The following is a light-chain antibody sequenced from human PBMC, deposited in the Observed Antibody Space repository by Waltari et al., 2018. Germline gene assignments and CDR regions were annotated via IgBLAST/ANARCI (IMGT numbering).Light chain of an antibody. CDR1: PSVSSS. CDR3: LQRSNWPHS. J-gene: IGKJ2*03. CDR2: GAS. V-gene: IGKV3D-15*01. Sequence: EIVMTQSPATLSLSPGERATLSCRASPSVSSSLAWYQQKPGQAPRLLIYGASSRATGIPDRFSGSGSGTDFTLTISSLEPEDVGVYYCLQRSNWPHSFGQGTKVEIK.